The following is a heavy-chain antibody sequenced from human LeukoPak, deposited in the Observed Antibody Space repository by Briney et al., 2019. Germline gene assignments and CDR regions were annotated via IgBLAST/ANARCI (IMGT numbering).Heavy chain of an antibody. CDR2: ISYDGSDK. J-gene: IGHJ4*02. Sequence: PGGSLGLSCAASGFTFSSYAMHWVRQAPGKGLEWVAVISYDGSDKYYADSVKGRFTISRDNSKNTLYLQMNSLRAEDTAVYYCARHRTGYWGQGTLVTVSS. V-gene: IGHV3-30-3*01. CDR1: GFTFSSYA. D-gene: IGHD4-17*01. CDR3: ARHRTGY.